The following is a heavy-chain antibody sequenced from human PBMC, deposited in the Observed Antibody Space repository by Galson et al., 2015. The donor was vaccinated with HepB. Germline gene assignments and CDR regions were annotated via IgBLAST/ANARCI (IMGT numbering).Heavy chain of an antibody. V-gene: IGHV3-7*01. CDR1: GFTFSDYW. J-gene: IGHJ4*02. Sequence: SLRLSCAVSGFTFSDYWMNWVRQAPGKGLEWVASIKPDESEKYYVDSVRGRFTISRDNAKNSLYLQMNSLRVEDTAVYYCANSLPRWGQGTLVTVSS. CDR3: ANSLPR. CDR2: IKPDESEK. D-gene: IGHD1-26*01.